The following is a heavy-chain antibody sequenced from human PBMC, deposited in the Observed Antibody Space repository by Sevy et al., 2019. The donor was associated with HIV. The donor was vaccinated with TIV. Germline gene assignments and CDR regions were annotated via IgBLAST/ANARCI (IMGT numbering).Heavy chain of an antibody. V-gene: IGHV3-30*18. CDR2: ISHDGINE. CDR3: ANAYSGSYSHSYLYALDV. D-gene: IGHD1-26*01. Sequence: GGSLRLSCIGSGFSFSYYGIHWVRQFPGKGLDWVALISHDGINEYYADSVKGRFTISSDNSKNTVYLEMNSLRDEDTAIYFCANAYSGSYSHSYLYALDVWGQGTTVTVSS. CDR1: GFSFSYYG. J-gene: IGHJ6*02.